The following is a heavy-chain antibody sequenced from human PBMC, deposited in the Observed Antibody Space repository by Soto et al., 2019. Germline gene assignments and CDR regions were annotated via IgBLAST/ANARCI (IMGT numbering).Heavy chain of an antibody. CDR1: GGSISTYY. Sequence: QVQLQESGPGLVKPSETLSLTCTLSGGSISTYYWSWIRQPPGKGLEWIGYIYYSGSTNYNPSLKXXXXXXXXXXXXXXXXXXXXXXXXXXXXXXXXXXXXXXXXXXXXXXXMDVWGQGTTVTVSS. CDR2: IYYSGST. CDR3: XXXXXXXXXXXXXXXXMDV. J-gene: IGHJ6*02. V-gene: IGHV4-59*01.